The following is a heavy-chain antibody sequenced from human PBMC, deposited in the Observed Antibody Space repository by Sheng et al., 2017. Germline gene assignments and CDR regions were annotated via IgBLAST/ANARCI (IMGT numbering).Heavy chain of an antibody. D-gene: IGHD2-15*01. CDR2: INHSGST. J-gene: IGHJ3*02. Sequence: QVQLQQWGAGLLKPSETLSLTCAVYGGSFSGYYWSWIRQPPGKGLEWIGEINHSGSTNYNPSLKSRVTISVDTSKNQFSLKLSSVTAADTAVYYCARAGRGPAPGPGGAFDIWGQGTMVTVSS. CDR1: GGSFSGYY. V-gene: IGHV4-34*01. CDR3: ARAGRGPAPGPGGAFDI.